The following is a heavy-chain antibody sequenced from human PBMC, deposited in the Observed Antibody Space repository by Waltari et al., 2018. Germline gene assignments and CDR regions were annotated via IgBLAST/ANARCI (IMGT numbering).Heavy chain of an antibody. Sequence: QVQLQQWGAGLLKPSETLSLTCSVSSGSLGNYYWNWIRQTPGKGLEWIGDIDRSGNTNYNASLMSRLTISRDISKSHFSLRLESVTAADTAVYYCARSPRFGVGSYQFDSWGQGTLVTVSS. J-gene: IGHJ4*02. CDR3: ARSPRFGVGSYQFDS. CDR2: IDRSGNT. CDR1: SGSLGNYY. V-gene: IGHV4-34*01. D-gene: IGHD3-10*01.